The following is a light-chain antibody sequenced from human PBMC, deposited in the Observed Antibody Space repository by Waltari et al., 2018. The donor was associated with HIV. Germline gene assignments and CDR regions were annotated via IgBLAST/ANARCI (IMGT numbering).Light chain of an antibody. CDR2: NNK. CDR1: SSNIGIRY. CDR3: AAWDDSLSGWV. V-gene: IGLV1-47*01. Sequence: QSLLTQPPSASGTTGQRVTISCSGSSSNIGIRYVSWYQQFPGTAPKLLIYNNKPRPSGVPDRFSGSKSGTSASLAISGLRSEDEADYHCAAWDDSLSGWVFGGGTKLTVL. J-gene: IGLJ3*02.